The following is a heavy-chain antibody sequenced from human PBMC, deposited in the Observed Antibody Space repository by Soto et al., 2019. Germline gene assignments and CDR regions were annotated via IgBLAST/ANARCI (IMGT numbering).Heavy chain of an antibody. D-gene: IGHD3-10*01. CDR1: GSTVSGTT. Sequence: EVQLVESGGALVRPGGSLRLSCEALGSTVSGTTMAWFRQAPGKGRGWVSVIYRGGSTYYADSVKGRFTISRDNSKNTLSLQMNSLRAEDTAVYYCATVWFGESTDAFDIWGQGTMVTVSS. J-gene: IGHJ3*02. CDR2: IYRGGST. CDR3: ATVWFGESTDAFDI. V-gene: IGHV3-66*01.